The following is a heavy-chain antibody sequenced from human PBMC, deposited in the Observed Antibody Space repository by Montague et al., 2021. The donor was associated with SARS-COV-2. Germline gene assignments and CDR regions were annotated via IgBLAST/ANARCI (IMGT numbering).Heavy chain of an antibody. V-gene: IGHV4-31*11. Sequence: TLSLTCAVYGGSFSDGGYSWTWLRQHPGKGLEWIGYVYYSGSTFYNPSLKSRITISVDTSKNQFSLKLSSVTAADTAVYYCAREGGRIQLWLRGDDAFNIWGQGTLVTVSS. D-gene: IGHD5-18*01. CDR2: VYYSGST. J-gene: IGHJ3*02. CDR3: AREGGRIQLWLRGDDAFNI. CDR1: GGSFSDGGYS.